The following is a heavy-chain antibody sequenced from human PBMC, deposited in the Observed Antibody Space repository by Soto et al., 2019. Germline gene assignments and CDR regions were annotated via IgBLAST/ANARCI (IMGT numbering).Heavy chain of an antibody. CDR3: ARHSPFSGGEWYYYYYGTEV. V-gene: IGHV4-39*01. CDR2: IYYSGST. CDR1: GGSISRSSYY. D-gene: IGHD3-16*01. J-gene: IGHJ6*04. Sequence: SETLSHTCTVSGGSISRSSYYWCWIRQPPGKGLEWIGSIYYSGSTYYNPSLKSRVTISVDTSKNQFYLKLSSVTAADTAGYYCARHSPFSGGEWYYYYYGTEVWGTGTKV.